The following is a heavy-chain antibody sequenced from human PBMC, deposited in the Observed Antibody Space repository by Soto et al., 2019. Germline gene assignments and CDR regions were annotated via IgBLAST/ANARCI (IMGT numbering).Heavy chain of an antibody. D-gene: IGHD3-3*01. Sequence: SETLSLTCTVSGGSISGHYWSWIRQPPGKGLQYIGYISYSGSTNYNPSLKSRVTISVDTSNNQFSLGLSSVTAADTAVYYCARDVGLQHDTGYYDFWSGKNNWFDPWGQGILGTVS. CDR1: GGSISGHY. CDR3: ARDVGLQHDTGYYDFWSGKNNWFDP. CDR2: ISYSGST. J-gene: IGHJ5*02. V-gene: IGHV4-59*11.